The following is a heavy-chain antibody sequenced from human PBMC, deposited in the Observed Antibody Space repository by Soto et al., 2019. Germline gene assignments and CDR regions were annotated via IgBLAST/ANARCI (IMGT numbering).Heavy chain of an antibody. CDR3: AAPLRYRSPWYPHARDEDMDV. CDR2: IYYSGST. Sequence: SETLSLTCTVSGGSISSGGYYWSWIRQHPGKGLEWIGYIYYSGSTYYNPSLKSRVTISVDTSKNQFSLKLSSVTAADTAVYYCAAPLRYRSPWYPHARDEDMDVWGQGTTVTVSS. V-gene: IGHV4-31*02. J-gene: IGHJ6*02. D-gene: IGHD6-13*01. CDR1: GGSISSGGYY.